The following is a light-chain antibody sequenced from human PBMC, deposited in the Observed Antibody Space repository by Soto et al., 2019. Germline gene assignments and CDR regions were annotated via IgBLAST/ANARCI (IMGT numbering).Light chain of an antibody. CDR3: CSHTSSSTLV. CDR1: SSDVGGYNY. J-gene: IGLJ3*02. Sequence: QSALTQPASVSGSPGQSITISCTGTSSDVGGYNYVSWYQQHPGKAPILMIYDVSNRPSWVSNRFSGSKSGNTASLTTSGAQAEDEADYYCCSHTSSSTLVFGGGTKVTVL. V-gene: IGLV2-14*01. CDR2: DVS.